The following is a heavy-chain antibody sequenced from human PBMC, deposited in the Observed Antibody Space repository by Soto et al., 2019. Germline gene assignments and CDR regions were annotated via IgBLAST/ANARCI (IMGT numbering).Heavy chain of an antibody. CDR2: IIPIFGTA. V-gene: IGHV1-69*13. D-gene: IGHD4-4*01. CDR1: GGTFSSYA. J-gene: IGHJ5*02. CDR3: ARDPGATVTNWFDP. Sequence: SVKVSCKASGGTFSSYAISWVRQAPGQGLEWMGGIIPIFGTANYAQKFQGRVTITADESTSTAYRELSSLRSEDTAVYYCARDPGATVTNWFDPWGQGTLVTVSS.